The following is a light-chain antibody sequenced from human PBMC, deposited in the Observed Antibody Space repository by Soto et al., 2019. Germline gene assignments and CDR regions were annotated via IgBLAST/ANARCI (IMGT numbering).Light chain of an antibody. V-gene: IGKV3-15*01. CDR3: QQHHKWPLT. Sequence: EIVMTQSPATLSVSPGEGATLSCTASESINNNLAWYQQKPGQAPRLLIYAATTRATGFPARFSGSGSGTEFTLTISSLQPEDFAVYYCQQHHKWPLTFGGGTKVDIK. CDR2: AAT. CDR1: ESINNN. J-gene: IGKJ4*01.